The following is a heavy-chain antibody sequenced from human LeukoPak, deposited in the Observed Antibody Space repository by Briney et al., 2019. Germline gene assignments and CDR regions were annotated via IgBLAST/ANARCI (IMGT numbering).Heavy chain of an antibody. J-gene: IGHJ4*02. Sequence: GGSLRLSCAASGFTFSSYAMSWVRQAPGKGLEWVSTIDGPTFRTHYADSVMGRFTISRDNSKNTLYLQMNSLRAEDTAVYFCTTWVGAHFDFWGQGTLVTVSS. CDR1: GFTFSSYA. CDR2: IDGPTFRT. V-gene: IGHV3-23*01. D-gene: IGHD1-26*01. CDR3: TTWVGAHFDF.